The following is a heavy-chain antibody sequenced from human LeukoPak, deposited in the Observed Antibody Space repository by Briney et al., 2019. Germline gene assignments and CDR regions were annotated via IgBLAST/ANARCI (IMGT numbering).Heavy chain of an antibody. CDR2: IIPILGTA. CDR3: ARDGVLLRSGWFDP. D-gene: IGHD3-10*02. J-gene: IGHJ5*02. CDR1: GGTFSSYA. V-gene: IGHV1-69*04. Sequence: GASVKVSCKASGGTFSSYAIRWVRQAPGQGLEWMGRIIPILGTANYAQKFQGRVTITADKSTSTAYMELSSLRSEDTAVYYCARDGVLLRSGWFDPWGQGTLVTVSS.